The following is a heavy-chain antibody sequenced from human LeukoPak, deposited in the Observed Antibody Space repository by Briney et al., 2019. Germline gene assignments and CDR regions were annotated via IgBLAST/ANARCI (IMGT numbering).Heavy chain of an antibody. CDR1: GFTFSSYS. J-gene: IGHJ4*02. V-gene: IGHV3-48*01. CDR3: ATEVVWSVDY. Sequence: PGGSLRLSCAASGFTFSSYSMNWVRQAPGKGLEWVSYISSSSSTIYYADSVKGRFTISGDNAKNSLYLQMNSLRAEDTAVYYCATEVVWSVDYWGQGTLVTVSS. D-gene: IGHD3-3*01. CDR2: ISSSSSTI.